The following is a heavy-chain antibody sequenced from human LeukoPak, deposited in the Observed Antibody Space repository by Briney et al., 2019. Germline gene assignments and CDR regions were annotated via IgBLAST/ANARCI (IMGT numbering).Heavy chain of an antibody. J-gene: IGHJ6*04. Sequence: GGSLRLSCAASGFTFSSYEMNWVRQAPGKGLEWVSYISSSGSTIYYADSVKGRFTISRDNVKNSLYLQMNSLRAEDTAVYYCAELGITMIGGVWGKGTTATISS. D-gene: IGHD3-10*02. CDR3: AELGITMIGGV. CDR1: GFTFSSYE. CDR2: ISSSGSTI. V-gene: IGHV3-48*03.